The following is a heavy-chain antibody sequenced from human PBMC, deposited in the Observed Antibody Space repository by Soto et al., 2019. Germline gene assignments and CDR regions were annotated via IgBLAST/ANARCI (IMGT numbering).Heavy chain of an antibody. V-gene: IGHV3-21*01. J-gene: IGHJ6*02. Sequence: LRLSCASSGFTFSSYSMNWVRQAPGKGLEWVSSISSSSSYIYYADSVKGRFTISRDNAKNSLYLQMNSLRAEDTAVYYCARSGRYIYGMDVWGQGTTVTV. CDR2: ISSSSSYI. CDR1: GFTFSSYS. D-gene: IGHD1-26*01. CDR3: ARSGRYIYGMDV.